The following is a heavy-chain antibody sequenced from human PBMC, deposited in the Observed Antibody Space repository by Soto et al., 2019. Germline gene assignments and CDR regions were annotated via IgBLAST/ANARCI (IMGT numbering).Heavy chain of an antibody. J-gene: IGHJ4*02. Sequence: QVQLVESGGGVVQPGRSLRLSCAASRFTFSGYGMHWVRQAPGKGLEWVAVISYDGSNKFYADSVKGRFTISRDNSKNTLYLKMNSLSAEDTAVYYCAKGGRAYCGGDCRYYFDYWGQGTLVTVSS. V-gene: IGHV3-30*18. CDR3: AKGGRAYCGGDCRYYFDY. CDR1: RFTFSGYG. CDR2: ISYDGSNK. D-gene: IGHD2-21*02.